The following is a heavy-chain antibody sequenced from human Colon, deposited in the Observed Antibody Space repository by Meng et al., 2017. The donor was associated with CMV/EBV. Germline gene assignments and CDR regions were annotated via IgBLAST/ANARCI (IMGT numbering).Heavy chain of an antibody. CDR2: IYWDDDK. CDR3: AHRRGFSYADFDF. D-gene: IGHD5-12*01. Sequence: FSGFSLSSSGLGVGWIRQPPGKALECLALIYWDDDKRYSPSLKNRLTVTKDTSKNQVVLTMTNMDPADTATYYCAHRRGFSYADFDFWGQGTLVTVSS. CDR1: GFSLSSSGLG. J-gene: IGHJ4*02. V-gene: IGHV2-5*02.